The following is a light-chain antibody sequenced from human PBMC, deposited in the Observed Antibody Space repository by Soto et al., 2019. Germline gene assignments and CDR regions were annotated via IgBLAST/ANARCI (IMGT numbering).Light chain of an antibody. Sequence: DLQMTQSPSSLSASVGDRVTITCRARQSISSYLNWYQQKPGKAPKRLIYAESSLQSGVPSRFSGSGSGTDFTLTISSLQPEDFATYYCQQSYSTPWTFGQGTKVEIK. V-gene: IGKV1-39*01. CDR2: AES. J-gene: IGKJ1*01. CDR3: QQSYSTPWT. CDR1: QSISSY.